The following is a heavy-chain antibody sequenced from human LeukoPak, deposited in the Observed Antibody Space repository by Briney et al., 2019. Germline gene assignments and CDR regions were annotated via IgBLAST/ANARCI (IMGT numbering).Heavy chain of an antibody. Sequence: ASVKVSCKASGYTFTSYYMHWVRQAPGQGLEWMGIIDPSGGSTSYAQKFQGRVTMTRDTSTSTVYMELSSLRSEDTAVYYCARTSEWLPGMDVWGQGTTVTVSS. D-gene: IGHD3-3*01. V-gene: IGHV1-46*01. CDR1: GYTFTSYY. CDR2: IDPSGGST. CDR3: ARTSEWLPGMDV. J-gene: IGHJ6*02.